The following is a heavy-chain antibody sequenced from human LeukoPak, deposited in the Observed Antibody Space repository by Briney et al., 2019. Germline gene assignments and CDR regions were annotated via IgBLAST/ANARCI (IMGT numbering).Heavy chain of an antibody. CDR3: ARERIVAASQVFDY. CDR1: GFSLHTRDLG. J-gene: IGHJ4*02. CDR2: IYWEDDA. Sequence: SGPTLAKPTQTLTLTCTVSGFSLHTRDLGVGWIRQPPGKAPEWLAVIYWEDDARYRPSLKTRLTITKDTSKTQVVLTMTDMAPVDTPTFFCARERIVAASQVFDYWGQGTPVSVSS. V-gene: IGHV2-5*02. D-gene: IGHD1-26*01.